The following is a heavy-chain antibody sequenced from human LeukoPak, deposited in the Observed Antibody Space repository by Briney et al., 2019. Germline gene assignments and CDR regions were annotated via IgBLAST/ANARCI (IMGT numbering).Heavy chain of an antibody. J-gene: IGHJ6*04. D-gene: IGHD2-2*01. CDR2: ISGSGGST. V-gene: IGHV3-23*01. CDR3: AKLVPAAFYGMDV. Sequence: ESGGSLRLSCAASGFTLSSYAMSWVRQAPGKGLEWVSAISGSGGSTYYADSVKGRFTISRDNSKNTLYLQMNSLRAEDTAVYYCAKLVPAAFYGMDVWGKGATVTVSS. CDR1: GFTLSSYA.